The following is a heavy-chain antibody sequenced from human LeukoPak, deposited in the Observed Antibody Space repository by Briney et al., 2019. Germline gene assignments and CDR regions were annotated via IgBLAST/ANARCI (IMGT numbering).Heavy chain of an antibody. CDR2: IYSSGGT. D-gene: IGHD1-26*01. CDR3: ARSRVGVSSHDY. CDR1: GGSISSYY. J-gene: IGHJ4*02. Sequence: PSDTLSLTCTVSGGSISSYYWSWIRQPAGKGLEWIGRIYSSGGTRYNPSLKSRVTISVDTSNNQFSLKLNSVTAADTAVYYCARSRVGVSSHDYWGQGTLVTVSS. V-gene: IGHV4-4*07.